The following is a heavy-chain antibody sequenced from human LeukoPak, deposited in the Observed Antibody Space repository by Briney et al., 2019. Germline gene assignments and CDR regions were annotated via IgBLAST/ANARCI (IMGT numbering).Heavy chain of an antibody. V-gene: IGHV3-21*01. CDR1: GFTFSSYS. D-gene: IGHD3-22*01. Sequence: GGSLRLSCAASGFTFSSYSMNWVRQAPGKGLEWGSSISSSSSYIYYADSVKGRFTISRDNAKNSLYLQMNSLRAEDTAVYYCARSGGGITMIVAQAPLDYWGQGTLVTVSS. CDR3: ARSGGGITMIVAQAPLDY. J-gene: IGHJ4*02. CDR2: ISSSSSYI.